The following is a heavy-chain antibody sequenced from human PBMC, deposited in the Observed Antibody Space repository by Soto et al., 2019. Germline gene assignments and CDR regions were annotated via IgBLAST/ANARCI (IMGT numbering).Heavy chain of an antibody. D-gene: IGHD3-22*01. CDR3: ERQPYDSSGYYYGA. CDR2: MYSSGNT. J-gene: IGHJ5*02. Sequence: QLQLQESGPGLVKPSETLSLTCTVSAGSISRSNYYWGWIRQPPGKGLEWIGSMYSSGNTYYNPSRKSLVTISVDTSKNQFSLKLTSVTAADTAVYYCERQPYDSSGYYYGAWGQGTLVTVSS. V-gene: IGHV4-39*01. CDR1: AGSISRSNYY.